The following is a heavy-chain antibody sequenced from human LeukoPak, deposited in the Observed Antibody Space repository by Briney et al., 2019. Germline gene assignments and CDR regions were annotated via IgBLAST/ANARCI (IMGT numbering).Heavy chain of an antibody. V-gene: IGHV1-2*02. D-gene: IGHD6-19*01. CDR3: ASQYSSGWYGVDY. Sequence: ASVKVSCKASGYTFTGYYMHWVRQAPGQGLEWMGWINPNSGGTNYAQKFQGRVTMTRDTSISTTYMELSRLRSDDTAVYYCASQYSSGWYGVDYWGQGTLVTVSS. J-gene: IGHJ4*02. CDR1: GYTFTGYY. CDR2: INPNSGGT.